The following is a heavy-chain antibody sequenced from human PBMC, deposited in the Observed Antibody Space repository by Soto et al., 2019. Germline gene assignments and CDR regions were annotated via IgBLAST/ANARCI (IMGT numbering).Heavy chain of an antibody. D-gene: IGHD4-17*01. Sequence: QVQLVQSGAEVKKPEASVKVSCRASGYTFTTHVITWVRQAPGQGLEWMGWITAYSGNTNDAQKLQGRLTVTTDTTTITGYMGLRSLRSDDTAVYYCARVVKAGDYGNYGRYYFDYWGHGTLFTVSS. CDR2: ITAYSGNT. J-gene: IGHJ4*01. CDR1: GYTFTTHV. CDR3: ARVVKAGDYGNYGRYYFDY. V-gene: IGHV1-18*04.